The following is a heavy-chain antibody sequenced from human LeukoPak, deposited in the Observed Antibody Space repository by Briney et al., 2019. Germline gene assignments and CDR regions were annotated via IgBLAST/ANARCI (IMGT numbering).Heavy chain of an antibody. CDR1: GCSISSYY. CDR2: IYYSGST. Sequence: SETLSLTCTVSGCSISSYYWSWIRQPPGKGLEWIGYIYYSGSTNYNPSLKSRVTISVDTSKNQFSLKLSSVTAADTAVYYCAAVGGYPPFDYWGQGTLVTVSS. CDR3: AAVGGYPPFDY. V-gene: IGHV4-59*01. D-gene: IGHD3-22*01. J-gene: IGHJ4*02.